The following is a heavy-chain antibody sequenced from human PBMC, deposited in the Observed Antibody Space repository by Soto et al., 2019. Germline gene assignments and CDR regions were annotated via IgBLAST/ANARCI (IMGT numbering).Heavy chain of an antibody. D-gene: IGHD4-17*01. J-gene: IGHJ4*02. V-gene: IGHV4-59*08. CDR1: GGSISSYY. CDR2: IYYSGST. CDR3: ARIYGDYSWGGYYFDY. Sequence: SETLSLTCTVSGGSISSYYWSWIRQPPGKGLEWIGYIYYSGSTNYNPSLKSRVTISVDTSKNQFSLKLSSVTAADTAVYYCARIYGDYSWGGYYFDYWGQGTLVTVSS.